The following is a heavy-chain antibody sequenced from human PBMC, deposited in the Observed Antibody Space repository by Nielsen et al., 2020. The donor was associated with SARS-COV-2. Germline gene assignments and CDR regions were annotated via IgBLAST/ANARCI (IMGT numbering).Heavy chain of an antibody. V-gene: IGHV3-23*01. Sequence: GGSLRLSCTVSGGSISPYYWNWVRQAPGKGLEWISSITGSTGKTYYADSVKGRFTISRDNSRNTLYLQMNNLRVEDTAMYYCAKDIREDPAAGEFEYWGQGTLVTVSS. CDR1: GGSISPYY. D-gene: IGHD6-13*01. CDR2: ITGSTGKT. J-gene: IGHJ4*02. CDR3: AKDIREDPAAGEFEY.